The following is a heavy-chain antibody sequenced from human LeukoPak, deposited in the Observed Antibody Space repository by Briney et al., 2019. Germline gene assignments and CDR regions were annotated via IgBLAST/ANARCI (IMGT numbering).Heavy chain of an antibody. CDR3: ARVRMVYAIDDAFDI. J-gene: IGHJ3*02. V-gene: IGHV3-23*01. CDR1: GITLSNYG. Sequence: GGSLRLSCAVSGITLSNYGMSWVRQAPGKGLEWVAGISDSAGSTNYADSVKGRFTISRDNSKNTLYLQMNSLRAEDTAVYYCARVRMVYAIDDAFDIWGQGTMVTVSS. CDR2: ISDSAGST. D-gene: IGHD2-8*01.